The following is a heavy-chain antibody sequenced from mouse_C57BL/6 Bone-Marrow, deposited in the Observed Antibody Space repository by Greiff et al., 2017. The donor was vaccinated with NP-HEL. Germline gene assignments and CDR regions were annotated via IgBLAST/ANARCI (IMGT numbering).Heavy chain of an antibody. V-gene: IGHV1-59*01. CDR2: IDPSDSYT. D-gene: IGHD2-4*01. CDR1: GYTFTSYW. Sequence: QVQLKESGAELVRPGTSVKLSCKASGYTFTSYWMHWVKQRPGQGLEWIGVIDPSDSYTNYNQKFKGKATSTVDTSSSTAYMQLSSLTSEDSAVYYCARKSYYDYDGFAYWGQGTLVTVSA. CDR3: ARKSYYDYDGFAY. J-gene: IGHJ3*01.